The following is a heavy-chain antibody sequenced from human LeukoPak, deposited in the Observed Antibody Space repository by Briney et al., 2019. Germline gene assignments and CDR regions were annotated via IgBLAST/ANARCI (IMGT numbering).Heavy chain of an antibody. J-gene: IGHJ4*02. CDR2: IIPIFGTA. D-gene: IGHD3-22*01. CDR3: ARESWDPYYYDSSGYRNFFDY. V-gene: IGHV1-69*13. CDR1: GGTFSIYA. Sequence: GASVKVSFKASGGTFSIYAISWGRQAPGQGREWLRGIIPIFGTANYAQKFQGRVTITADESTSTAYMELSSLRSEDTAVYYCARESWDPYYYDSSGYRNFFDYWGQGTLVTVSS.